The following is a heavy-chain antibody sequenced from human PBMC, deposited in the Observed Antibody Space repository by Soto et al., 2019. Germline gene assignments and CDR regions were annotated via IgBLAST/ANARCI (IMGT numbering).Heavy chain of an antibody. Sequence: GGSLRLSCAASGFTFSSYAMSWVRQAPGKGLEWVSAISGSGGSTYYADSVKGRFTISRDNSKNTLYLQMNSLRAEDTAVYYCAKDLDKIPGIVVVTAVGLGNAFDIWGQGTMVTVSS. V-gene: IGHV3-23*01. CDR3: AKDLDKIPGIVVVTAVGLGNAFDI. CDR2: ISGSGGST. J-gene: IGHJ3*02. D-gene: IGHD2-21*02. CDR1: GFTFSSYA.